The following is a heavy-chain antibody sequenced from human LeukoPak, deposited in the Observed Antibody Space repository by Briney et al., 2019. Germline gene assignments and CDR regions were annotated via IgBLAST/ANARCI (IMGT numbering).Heavy chain of an antibody. D-gene: IGHD3-3*01. CDR2: IYYSGST. V-gene: IGHV4-39*07. CDR1: GGSISSSSYY. Sequence: PSETLSLTCTVSGGSISSSSYYWGWIRQPPGKGLEWIGSIYYSGSTYYNPSLKSRVTISVDTSKNQFSLKLSSVTAADTAVYYCARESGYPSSSFDYWGQGTLVTVSS. J-gene: IGHJ4*02. CDR3: ARESGYPSSSFDY.